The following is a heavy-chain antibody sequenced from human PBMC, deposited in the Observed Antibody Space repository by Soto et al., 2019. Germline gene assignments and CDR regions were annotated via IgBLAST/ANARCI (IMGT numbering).Heavy chain of an antibody. D-gene: IGHD6-19*01. V-gene: IGHV3-23*01. Sequence: PGGSLRLSCAASGFSFSSYAMSWVRQAPGKGLEWVSASSGGGGSTNYADSVKGRFTISRDNSKNTLYLQMNSLRAEDTAVYYCANRNHSSGWPYDAFDIWGQGTMVTVSS. CDR1: GFSFSSYA. J-gene: IGHJ3*02. CDR3: ANRNHSSGWPYDAFDI. CDR2: SSGGGGST.